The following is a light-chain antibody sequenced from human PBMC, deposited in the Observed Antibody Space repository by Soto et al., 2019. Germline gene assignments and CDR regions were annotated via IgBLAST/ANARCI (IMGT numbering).Light chain of an antibody. CDR3: QQYGALPVT. CDR2: AAS. Sequence: DIQLTQSPSFLSASVGDGVTITCRASQGISSYLAWYQQRPGKAPKLLIYAASTLQSGVPSRFSGSGSGTEFTLTISSLQPEDFATYYCQQYGALPVTFGPGITVDIK. V-gene: IGKV1-9*01. CDR1: QGISSY. J-gene: IGKJ3*01.